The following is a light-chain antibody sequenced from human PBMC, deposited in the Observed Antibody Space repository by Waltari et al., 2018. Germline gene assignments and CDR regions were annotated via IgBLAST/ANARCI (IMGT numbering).Light chain of an antibody. CDR2: WAS. V-gene: IGKV4-1*01. Sequence: DILVTQSPDSLAVSLGERATINCKSSQSVLSSSNNKNFLGWYRQKPGQPPKLLIYWASTRESGVPDRFSGGGSGTDFTLTISSLQAEDVAVYYCHQYYSVPYTFGQGTKLEIK. J-gene: IGKJ2*01. CDR1: QSVLSSSNNKNF. CDR3: HQYYSVPYT.